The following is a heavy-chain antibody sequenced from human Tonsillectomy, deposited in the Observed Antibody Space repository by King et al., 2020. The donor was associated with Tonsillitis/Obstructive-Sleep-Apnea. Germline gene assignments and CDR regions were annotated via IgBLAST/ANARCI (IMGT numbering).Heavy chain of an antibody. V-gene: IGHV3-30*01. CDR3: ARGTDY. CDR2: ISYDGSNK. CDR1: GFTFSSYA. Sequence: VQLVESGGGVVQPGRSLRLSFAASGFTFSSYAMHWVRQAPGKGLEWVAVISYDGSNKYYADSVKGRFTISRDNSKNTLYLQMNSLRAEDTAVYYCARGTDYWGQGTLVTVSS. J-gene: IGHJ4*02.